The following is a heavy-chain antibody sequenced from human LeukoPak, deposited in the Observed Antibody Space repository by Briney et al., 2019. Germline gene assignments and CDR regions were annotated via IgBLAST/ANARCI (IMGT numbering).Heavy chain of an antibody. CDR3: AKETRFWSGIWNFDP. V-gene: IGHV3-33*06. CDR1: GFSFSNYG. D-gene: IGHD3-3*01. CDR2: IWFDGTNE. Sequence: GGSLRLSCVASGFSFSNYGMHWVRQAPGKGLEWVAVIWFDGTNEDYADSVKGRFTISRDNSQNTLYLHMNNLRAEDTAVFYCAKETRFWSGIWNFDPWGQGTLVTVSS. J-gene: IGHJ5*02.